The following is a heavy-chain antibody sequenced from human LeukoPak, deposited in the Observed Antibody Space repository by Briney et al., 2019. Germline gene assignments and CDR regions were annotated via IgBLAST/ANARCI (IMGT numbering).Heavy chain of an antibody. J-gene: IGHJ4*02. D-gene: IGHD3-22*01. CDR2: IYTSGST. CDR3: ARDAYDSSGYFDY. V-gene: IGHV4-38-2*02. Sequence: PSETLSLTCTVSGYSIISDYFWGWIRQPPGKGLEWIGRIYTSGSTNYNPSLKSRVTISVDTSKNQFSLKLSSVTAADTAVYYCARDAYDSSGYFDYWGQGTLVTVSS. CDR1: GYSIISDYF.